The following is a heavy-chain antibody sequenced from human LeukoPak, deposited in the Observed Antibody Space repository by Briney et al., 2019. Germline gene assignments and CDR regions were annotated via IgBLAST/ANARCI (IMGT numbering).Heavy chain of an antibody. J-gene: IGHJ5*02. CDR1: GYTFTSYD. CDR2: MNPHSGNT. D-gene: IGHD4-23*01. CDR3: AREGPGYGGKWPLSS. Sequence: GASVKVSCKASGYTFTSYDINWVRQATGQGLEWMGWMNPHSGNTGYAQKFQGRVTMTRNTSISTAYMELSSLRSEDTAMYYCAREGPGYGGKWPLSSWGQGTLVTVSS. V-gene: IGHV1-8*01.